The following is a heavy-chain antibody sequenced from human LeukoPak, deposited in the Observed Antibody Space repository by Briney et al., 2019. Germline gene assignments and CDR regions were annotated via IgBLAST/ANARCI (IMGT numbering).Heavy chain of an antibody. Sequence: GGSLRLSCAVSGFTISNYVMSWVRQAPGKGLEWVSGISMSGGSTYYADSVKGRFTISRDNSKNTLYPQMNSLRAEDTAMYHCAKDVVPAAIWGQGTRVTVSS. J-gene: IGHJ4*02. CDR1: GFTISNYV. D-gene: IGHD2-2*01. CDR2: ISMSGGST. CDR3: AKDVVPAAI. V-gene: IGHV3-23*01.